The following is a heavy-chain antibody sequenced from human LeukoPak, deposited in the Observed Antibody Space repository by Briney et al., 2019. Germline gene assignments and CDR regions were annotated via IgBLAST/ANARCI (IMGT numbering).Heavy chain of an antibody. CDR3: ARDRRYYDSSGYLDY. CDR1: GYTFTGYY. V-gene: IGHV1-2*02. D-gene: IGHD3-22*01. J-gene: IGHJ4*02. Sequence: GASVKVPCKTSGYTFTGYYMHWVRQAPGQGLEWMGWINPNSGGTNYAQKFQGRVTMTRDTSISTAYMELSRLRSDDTAVYYCARDRRYYDSSGYLDYWGQGTLVTVSS. CDR2: INPNSGGT.